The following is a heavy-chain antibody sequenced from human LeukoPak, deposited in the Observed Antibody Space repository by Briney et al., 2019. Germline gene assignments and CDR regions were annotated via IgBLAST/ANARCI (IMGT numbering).Heavy chain of an antibody. Sequence: ASVKVSCKASGYTFTAYGISWVRQATGQGLEWMGWISANNGNTNYAQKVQGRVNMTRDTSTSTAYMELRSLRYDDTAVYYCSRDDGPFGGVRFDHWGQGTLVTVSS. CDR2: ISANNGNT. V-gene: IGHV1-18*01. J-gene: IGHJ4*02. CDR3: SRDDGPFGGVRFDH. D-gene: IGHD3-16*01. CDR1: GYTFTAYG.